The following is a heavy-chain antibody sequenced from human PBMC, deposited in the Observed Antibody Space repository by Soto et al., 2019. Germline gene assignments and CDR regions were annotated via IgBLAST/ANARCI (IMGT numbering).Heavy chain of an antibody. J-gene: IGHJ6*02. D-gene: IGHD3-10*01. Sequence: QVQLQQWGAGLLKPSETLSLTCAVYGGSFSGYYWSWIRQPPGKGLEWIGEINHSGSTNYNPSLKSRVTIAVDTSKNQFSLKLRSVTAADTAVYYCASPMVRGVPYYYGMDVWGQGTTVTVSS. CDR3: ASPMVRGVPYYYGMDV. V-gene: IGHV4-34*01. CDR2: INHSGST. CDR1: GGSFSGYY.